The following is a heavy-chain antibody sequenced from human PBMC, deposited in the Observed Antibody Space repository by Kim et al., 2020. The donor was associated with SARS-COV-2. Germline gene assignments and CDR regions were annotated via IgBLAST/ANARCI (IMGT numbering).Heavy chain of an antibody. Sequence: GGSLRLSCAASGFTFSSYSMNWVRQAPGKGLEWVSYISSNSSTIYYADSVKGRFTISRDNAKNSLYLQMNSLRDEDTAVYYCARSGYYDILTGYHIYYYYYGMDVWGQGTTVTVSS. CDR3: ARSGYYDILTGYHIYYYYYGMDV. CDR1: GFTFSSYS. D-gene: IGHD3-9*01. CDR2: ISSNSSTI. J-gene: IGHJ6*02. V-gene: IGHV3-48*02.